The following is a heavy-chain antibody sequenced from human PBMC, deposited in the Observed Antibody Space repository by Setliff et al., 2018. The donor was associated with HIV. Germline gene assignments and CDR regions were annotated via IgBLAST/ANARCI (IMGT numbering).Heavy chain of an antibody. CDR1: GGSISDDKW. CDR2: IYQSGTT. V-gene: IGHV4-4*02. D-gene: IGHD3-10*01. J-gene: IGHJ3*02. CDR3: ARKSTLRYYYGSGSLDAFDI. Sequence: LTCAVSGGSISDDKWWNWVRQPPGKGLEWIGEIYQSGTTNYNPSLKSRVTMSVDTSNNQFSLELSSVTAADTAVYYCARKSTLRYYYGSGSLDAFDIWGQGTKVTVSS.